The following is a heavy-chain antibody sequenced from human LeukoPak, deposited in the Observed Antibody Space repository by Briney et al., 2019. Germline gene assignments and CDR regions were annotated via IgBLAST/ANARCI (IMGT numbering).Heavy chain of an antibody. Sequence: SETLSLTCTVSGGSISSGDYYWSWIRQPPGKGLEWIGYIYYSGSTYYNPSLKSRVTISVDTSKNQFSLKLSSVTAADTAVYYCAIDGVVPARSHMDVWGKGTTVTVSS. D-gene: IGHD2-2*01. CDR2: IYYSGST. CDR1: GGSISSGDYY. J-gene: IGHJ6*03. CDR3: AIDGVVPARSHMDV. V-gene: IGHV4-39*01.